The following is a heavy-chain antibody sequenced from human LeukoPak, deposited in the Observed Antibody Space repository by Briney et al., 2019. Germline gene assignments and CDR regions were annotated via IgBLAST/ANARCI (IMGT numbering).Heavy chain of an antibody. V-gene: IGHV4-61*02. Sequence: SETLSLTCNVSGASISSGNDFWSWIRQPAGKGLQWIGRLYTSGSTDYNPSLKSRVTISVDTSKNQFSLKLSSVTAADTAVYYCVKTYYDFWSGYYFDYWGQGTLVTVSS. CDR2: LYTSGST. CDR3: VKTYYDFWSGYYFDY. D-gene: IGHD3-3*01. CDR1: GASISSGNDF. J-gene: IGHJ4*02.